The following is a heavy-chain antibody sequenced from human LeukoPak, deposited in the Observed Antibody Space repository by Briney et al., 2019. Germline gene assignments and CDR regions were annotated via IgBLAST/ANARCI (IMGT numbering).Heavy chain of an antibody. J-gene: IGHJ6*03. CDR1: GGTFSSYT. V-gene: IGHV1-69*02. CDR3: ASGVVVPAAPGEYYYYYMDV. Sequence: ASVKVSCKASGGTFSSYTISWVRQAPGQGLEWMGRIIPILGIANYAQKFQGRVTITAGKSTSTAYMELSSLRSEDTAVYYCASGVVVPAAPGEYYYYYMDVWGKGTTVTVSS. D-gene: IGHD2-2*01. CDR2: IIPILGIA.